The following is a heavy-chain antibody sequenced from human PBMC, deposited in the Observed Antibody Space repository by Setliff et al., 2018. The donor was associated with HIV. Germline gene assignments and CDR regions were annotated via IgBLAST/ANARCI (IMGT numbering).Heavy chain of an antibody. V-gene: IGHV4-34*01. D-gene: IGHD6-13*01. CDR2: INHGGTT. CDR1: GDSFSGYY. Sequence: SETLSLTCAVYGDSFSGYYWSWIRQTPGKGLEWIGEINHGGTTNSNPSLKSRLTILVDTSKKQFSVKLSSVTAADTAVYYCARGGTAAAGYLDNWGQGTPVTVSS. J-gene: IGHJ4*02. CDR3: ARGGTAAAGYLDN.